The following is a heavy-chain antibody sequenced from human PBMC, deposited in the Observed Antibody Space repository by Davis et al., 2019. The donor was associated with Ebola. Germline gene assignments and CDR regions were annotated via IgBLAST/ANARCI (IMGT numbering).Heavy chain of an antibody. J-gene: IGHJ4*02. CDR2: INPNSGGT. D-gene: IGHD6-19*01. V-gene: IGHV1-2*02. CDR1: GYTFNGYY. Sequence: ASVKVSCKASGYTFNGYYMHWVRQAPGQGLEWMGWINPNSGGTNYAQKFQGRVTMTRDTSINTAYMELTSLRSDETAVYYCARSRDHWLEFDYWGQGTLVTVSS. CDR3: ARSRDHWLEFDY.